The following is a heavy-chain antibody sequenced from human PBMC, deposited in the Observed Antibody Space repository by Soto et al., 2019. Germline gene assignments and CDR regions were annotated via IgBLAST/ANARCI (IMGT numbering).Heavy chain of an antibody. CDR3: ARARSNKGFDP. CDR1: GFTFSSYD. V-gene: IGHV3-13*01. CDR2: IGTAGDT. J-gene: IGHJ5*02. Sequence: GGSLRLSCAASGFTFSSYDMHWVRQATGKGLEWVSAIGTAGDTYYPGSVKGRFTISRENAKNSLYLQMNSLRAEDTAVYYCARARSNKGFDPWGQGTLVTVSS. D-gene: IGHD4-4*01.